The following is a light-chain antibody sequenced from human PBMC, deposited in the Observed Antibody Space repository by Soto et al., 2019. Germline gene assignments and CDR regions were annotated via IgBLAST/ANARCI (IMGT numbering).Light chain of an antibody. CDR2: EVT. Sequence: QSALTQPASVSGSPGQSITISCTGTSSDVGGYNYVSWYQQHPGKAPKLMIYEVTKRPSGVSYRFSGSKSGNTASLTIFGLQAEDEADYYCCAYTNSATLVFGGGTKLTVL. CDR1: SSDVGGYNY. J-gene: IGLJ3*02. CDR3: CAYTNSATLV. V-gene: IGLV2-14*01.